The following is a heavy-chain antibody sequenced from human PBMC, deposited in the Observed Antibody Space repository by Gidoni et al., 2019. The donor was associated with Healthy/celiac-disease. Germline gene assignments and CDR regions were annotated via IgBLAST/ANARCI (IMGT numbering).Heavy chain of an antibody. CDR1: GFTFSSYS. J-gene: IGHJ4*02. CDR2: ISSSSSYI. CDR3: ARDRGVWELADY. D-gene: IGHD3-16*01. V-gene: IGHV3-21*01. Sequence: EVQLVESGGGLVKPGGSLRLSCAASGFTFSSYSMNWVRQAPGKGLEWVSSISSSSSYIYYADSVKGRFTISRDNAKNSLYLQMNSLRAEDTAVYYCARDRGVWELADYWGQGTLVTVSS.